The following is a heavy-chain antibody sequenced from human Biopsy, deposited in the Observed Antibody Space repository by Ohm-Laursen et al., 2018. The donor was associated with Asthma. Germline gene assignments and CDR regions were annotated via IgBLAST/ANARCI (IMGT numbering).Heavy chain of an antibody. Sequence: VSSVKVSCKTSDYTFNSAGITWVRQAPGQGLEWMGWISVYNGNTKVAQKLQDRVTMITDTSTSTAYMELRSLRSDDMAVYFCARAVDYSHYYGIDVWGQGTTVTVS. CDR1: DYTFNSAG. V-gene: IGHV1-18*03. D-gene: IGHD3-10*01. CDR3: ARAVDYSHYYGIDV. J-gene: IGHJ6*02. CDR2: ISVYNGNT.